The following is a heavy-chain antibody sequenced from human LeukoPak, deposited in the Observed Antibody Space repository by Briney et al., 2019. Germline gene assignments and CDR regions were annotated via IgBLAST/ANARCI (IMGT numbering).Heavy chain of an antibody. Sequence: SVKVSCKASGGTFSSYAVSWVRQAPGQGLEWMGGIIPIFGTANYAQKFQGRVTITADESTSTAYMELSSLRSEDTAVYYCATPLPNGISGYYHYNNYYGMTSGAKGPRSPSP. V-gene: IGHV1-69*13. J-gene: IGHJ6*02. D-gene: IGHD3-22*01. CDR3: ATPLPNGISGYYHYNNYYGMTS. CDR2: IIPIFGTA. CDR1: GGTFSSYA.